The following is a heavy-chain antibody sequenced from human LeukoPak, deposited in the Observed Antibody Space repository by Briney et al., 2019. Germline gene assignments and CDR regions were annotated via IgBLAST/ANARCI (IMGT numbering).Heavy chain of an antibody. V-gene: IGHV3-73*01. D-gene: IGHD3-10*01. CDR2: IRSKANSYAT. Sequence: TGGSLRLSCAASGFTFSGSAMHWVRQASGKGLEWVGRIRSKANSYATAYAASVKGRFTISRDDSKNTAYLQMNSLKTEDTAVYYCLLLWFGELRMDVWGQGTTVTVSS. J-gene: IGHJ6*02. CDR3: LLLWFGELRMDV. CDR1: GFTFSGSA.